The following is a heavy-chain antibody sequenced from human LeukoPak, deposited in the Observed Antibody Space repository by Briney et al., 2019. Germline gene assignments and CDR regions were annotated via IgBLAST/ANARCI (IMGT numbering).Heavy chain of an antibody. J-gene: IGHJ4*02. CDR1: GFTFSSYD. Sequence: GRSLRLSCAASGFTFSSYDMHWVRQATGKGLEWVSAIGTAGDTYYPGSVKGRFTISRENAKSSLYLQMNSLRAGDTAVYYCARGAIDSSGYRFDYWGQGTLVTVSS. CDR3: ARGAIDSSGYRFDY. V-gene: IGHV3-13*01. CDR2: IGTAGDT. D-gene: IGHD3-22*01.